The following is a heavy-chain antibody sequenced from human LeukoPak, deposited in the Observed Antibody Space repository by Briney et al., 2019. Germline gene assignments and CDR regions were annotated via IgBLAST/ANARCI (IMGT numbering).Heavy chain of an antibody. CDR3: SGGYSYGYGAFDS. J-gene: IGHJ4*02. CDR1: GFTFSSYG. Sequence: GGSLRLSCAASGFTFSSYGMHWVRQAPGKGLEWVAIISNDGSNKYYADSVKGRFTISRDNSKNTLYLQMNSLRAEDTAVYYCSGGYSYGYGAFDSWGQGALVTVSS. D-gene: IGHD5-18*01. CDR2: ISNDGSNK. V-gene: IGHV3-30*03.